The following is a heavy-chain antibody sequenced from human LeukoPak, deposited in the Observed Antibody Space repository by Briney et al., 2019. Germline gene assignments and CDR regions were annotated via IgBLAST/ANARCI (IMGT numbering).Heavy chain of an antibody. J-gene: IGHJ4*02. Sequence: PSETLSLTCTVSGGSISSSSYYWGWIRQPPGKGLEWIGSIYYSGSTYYNPSLKSRVTISVDTSKNQFSLKLSSVTAEDTAVYYCARGVAAAGPFDYWGQGTLVTVSS. CDR3: ARGVAAAGPFDY. V-gene: IGHV4-39*07. D-gene: IGHD6-13*01. CDR1: GGSISSSSYY. CDR2: IYYSGST.